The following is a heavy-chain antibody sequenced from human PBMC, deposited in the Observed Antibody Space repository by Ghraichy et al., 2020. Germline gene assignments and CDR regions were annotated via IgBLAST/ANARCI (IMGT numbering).Heavy chain of an antibody. Sequence: GGSLRLSCAASGFTFSNYWMTWVRQAPGKGLEWVANIKQDGSQRYYVDSVKGRFTISRDNAKNSLYLQMNSLRGEDTAVYYCARGWVVDYLGQGTLVTVSS. CDR1: GFTFSNYW. D-gene: IGHD1-26*01. V-gene: IGHV3-7*01. J-gene: IGHJ4*02. CDR2: IKQDGSQR. CDR3: ARGWVVDY.